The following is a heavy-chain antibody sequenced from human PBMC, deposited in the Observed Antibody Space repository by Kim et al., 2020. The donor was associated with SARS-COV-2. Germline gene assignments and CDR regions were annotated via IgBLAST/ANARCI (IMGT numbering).Heavy chain of an antibody. D-gene: IGHD3-3*01. V-gene: IGHV4-34*01. J-gene: IGHJ5*02. CDR1: GGSFSGYT. Sequence: SETLSLTCAVYGGSFSGYTWTWIRQPSGKGLEWLGEINHSGSTNYNPSLKSRVTISIEPSKNQFSLKLSSVTAADTAVYYCARCGLRFLESVKGKWFDPWGQGTLVAVSS. CDR2: INHSGST. CDR3: ARCGLRFLESVKGKWFDP.